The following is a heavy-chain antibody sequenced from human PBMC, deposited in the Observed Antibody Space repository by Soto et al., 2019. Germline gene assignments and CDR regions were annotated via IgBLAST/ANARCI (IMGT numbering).Heavy chain of an antibody. CDR1: GGSISSSNW. V-gene: IGHV4-4*02. J-gene: IGHJ3*01. CDR3: ARSPSSSWYGGGAFEV. CDR2: IYHSGST. Sequence: SETLSLTCAVSGGSISSSNWWSWVRQPPGKGLEWIGEIYHSGSTNYSPSVKSRITILVDKSKKQLSLKLNSVTAADTAVYYCARSPSSSWYGGGAFEVWGQGTMVTVSS. D-gene: IGHD6-13*01.